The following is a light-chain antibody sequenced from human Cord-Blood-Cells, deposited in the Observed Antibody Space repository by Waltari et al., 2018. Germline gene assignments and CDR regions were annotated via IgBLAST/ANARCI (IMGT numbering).Light chain of an antibody. CDR2: AAT. V-gene: IGKV1-39*01. CDR3: QQSYSTPLT. CDR1: QSISSY. Sequence: DIQMTQSPSSLSASVGDRVTITCRASQSISSYLNWYQQKPRKAPKLPIYAATSLKSGVPSRFSGSGSGTDFTLTISSLQPEDFATYYCQQSYSTPLTFGGGTKVEIK. J-gene: IGKJ4*01.